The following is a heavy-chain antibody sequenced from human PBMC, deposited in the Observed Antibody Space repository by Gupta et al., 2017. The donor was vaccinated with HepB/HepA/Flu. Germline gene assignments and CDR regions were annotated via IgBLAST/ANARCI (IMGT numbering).Heavy chain of an antibody. CDR1: GFTFSSYA. CDR2: ISGSGGST. CDR3: AKDGASKYYYYGSGSFDY. J-gene: IGHJ4*02. D-gene: IGHD3-10*01. Sequence: EVQLLESGGGLVQPGGSLRLSCAASGFTFSSYAMSWVRQAPGKGLEWVAAISGSGGSTYYADSVKGRVTISRDNSKNTLYLQMNSLRAEETAVYYCAKDGASKYYYYGSGSFDYWGQGTLVTVSS. V-gene: IGHV3-23*01.